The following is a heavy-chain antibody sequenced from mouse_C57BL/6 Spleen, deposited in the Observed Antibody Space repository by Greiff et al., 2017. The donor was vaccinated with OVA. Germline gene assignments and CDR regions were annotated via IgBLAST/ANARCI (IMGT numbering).Heavy chain of an antibody. D-gene: IGHD1-1*01. Sequence: EVQLVESGGGLVKPGGSLKLSCAASGFTFSSYAMSWVRQTPEKSLEWVATISDGGSYTYYPDNVKGRFTISRDNAKNNLYLQMSHLKSEDTAMDYCARDPISYYYGSYYAMDYWGQGTSVTVSS. CDR3: ARDPISYYYGSYYAMDY. J-gene: IGHJ4*01. CDR1: GFTFSSYA. CDR2: ISDGGSYT. V-gene: IGHV5-4*01.